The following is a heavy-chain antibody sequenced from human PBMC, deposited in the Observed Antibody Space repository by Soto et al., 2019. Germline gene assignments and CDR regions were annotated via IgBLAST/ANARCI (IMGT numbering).Heavy chain of an antibody. Sequence: QLQLQESGPGLVKPAETLSLTCTISGGSIRSTSYYWAWIRQPPGKGLEWVGSIFYSSSTYYNPSLESRVTISADTSKNQISLKLKSVTAADMAVYYCARLYGDYDHWGQGTLVTVSS. V-gene: IGHV4-39*01. CDR1: GGSIRSTSYY. D-gene: IGHD4-17*01. J-gene: IGHJ5*02. CDR3: ARLYGDYDH. CDR2: IFYSSST.